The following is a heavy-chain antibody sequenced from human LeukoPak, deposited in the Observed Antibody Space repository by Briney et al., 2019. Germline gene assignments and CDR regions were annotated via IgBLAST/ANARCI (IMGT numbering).Heavy chain of an antibody. CDR3: ARDRSRGAYYMDV. V-gene: IGHV3-30*04. D-gene: IGHD2-15*01. CDR2: ISYDGSNK. CDR1: GFTFSSYA. Sequence: GSLKLSCAASGFTFSSYAMHWVRQAPGKGLEWVAVISYDGSNKYYADSVKGRFTISRDNSKNTLYLQMNSLRAEDTAVYYCARDRSRGAYYMDVWGKGTTVTVSS. J-gene: IGHJ6*03.